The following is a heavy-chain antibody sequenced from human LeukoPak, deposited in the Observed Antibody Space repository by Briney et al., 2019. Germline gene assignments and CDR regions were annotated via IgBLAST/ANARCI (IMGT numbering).Heavy chain of an antibody. CDR3: ARVRMAVAGTQYFQH. CDR1: GGSFSGYY. CDR2: INHSGST. J-gene: IGHJ1*01. Sequence: SETLSLTCAVYGGSFSGYYWSWIRQPPGKGLEWIGEINHSGSTNHNPSLKSRVTISVDTSKNQFSLKPSSVTAADTAVYYCARVRMAVAGTQYFQHWGQGTLVTVSS. V-gene: IGHV4-34*01. D-gene: IGHD6-19*01.